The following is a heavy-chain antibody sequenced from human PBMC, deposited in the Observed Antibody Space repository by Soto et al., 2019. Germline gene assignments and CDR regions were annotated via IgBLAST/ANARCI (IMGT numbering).Heavy chain of an antibody. CDR2: ISNDGSNK. CDR1: GFIFSSYS. CDR3: ARDQFLDAFDI. V-gene: IGHV3-30-3*01. J-gene: IGHJ3*02. Sequence: QVQLVESGGGVVQPGRSLRLSCAASGFIFSSYSMHWVRQAPGKGLEWVAIISNDGSNKYYVDSVKGRFTISRDNSNNTLFLQMNSLRAEDTPVYYCARDQFLDAFDIWGQGTMVTVSS. D-gene: IGHD2-21*01.